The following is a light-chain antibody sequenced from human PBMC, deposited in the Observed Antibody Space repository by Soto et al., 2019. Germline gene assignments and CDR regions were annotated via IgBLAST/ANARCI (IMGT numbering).Light chain of an antibody. V-gene: IGLV2-11*01. J-gene: IGLJ3*02. CDR2: DVD. CDR3: GSDAGGFTGV. Sequence: QSALTQPRSVSGSPGQSVTISCTGARSDVGGYRFVSWYQQHPDKAPKLMIYDVDKRPSGVPDRFSGSKSGNTASLTISGLQAEYEADYVCGSDAGGFTGVFGGGTKLTVL. CDR1: RSDVGGYRF.